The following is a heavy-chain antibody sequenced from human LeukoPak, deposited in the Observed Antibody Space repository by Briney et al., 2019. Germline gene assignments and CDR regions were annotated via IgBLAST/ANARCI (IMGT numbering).Heavy chain of an antibody. CDR2: ISGAGGIT. Sequence: PGGSLRLSCAASGFAFSSYAMTWVRQAPGKGLEWVSVISGAGGITYYADSVKGRFTISRDNSKNTLYLQMDSLRAEDTAVYYCAKGGRRDGFEWGQGTLVTVSS. J-gene: IGHJ4*02. D-gene: IGHD5-24*01. V-gene: IGHV3-23*01. CDR3: AKGGRRDGFE. CDR1: GFAFSSYA.